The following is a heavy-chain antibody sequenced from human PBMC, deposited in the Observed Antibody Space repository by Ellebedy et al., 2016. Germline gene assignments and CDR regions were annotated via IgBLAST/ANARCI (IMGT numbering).Heavy chain of an antibody. D-gene: IGHD4-17*01. CDR3: AREASHDYGVPL. J-gene: IGHJ4*02. Sequence: GESLKISCAASGFTFSSYAMSWVRQAPGKGLEWVSAISGSGGSTYYADSVKGRFTISRDNSKNTLYLQMNSLRAEDTAVYYCAREASHDYGVPLWGQGTLVTVSS. CDR1: GFTFSSYA. CDR2: ISGSGGST. V-gene: IGHV3-23*01.